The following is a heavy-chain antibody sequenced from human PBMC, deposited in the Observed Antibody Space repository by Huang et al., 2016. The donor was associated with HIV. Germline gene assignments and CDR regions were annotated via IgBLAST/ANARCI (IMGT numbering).Heavy chain of an antibody. D-gene: IGHD1-1*01. CDR2: IYSTGNA. CDR1: GDSVDSGDSY. J-gene: IGHJ3*01. V-gene: IGHV4-39*02. CDR3: SRGPSTPATEL. Sequence: QVQLQEAGQGLVKPSDTLSLTCIVSGDSVDSGDSYWGWVRQRPGKGLEGMGSIYSTGNAYYNTYLKSRITISVYTSKNHFSLNLKTVTAADTAVYYCSRGPSTPATELWGQGTMVTVSS.